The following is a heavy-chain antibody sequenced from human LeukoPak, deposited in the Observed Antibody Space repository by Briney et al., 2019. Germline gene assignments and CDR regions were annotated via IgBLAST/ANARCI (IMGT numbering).Heavy chain of an antibody. CDR1: GYIFKNHW. J-gene: IGHJ4*02. Sequence: GESLQISCQGAGYIFKNHWIGWVRQTPERVLEWMAIIFPGDSDARYSPSFQGRVSVSVDKSIDTVYLQLDSLKASDTAMYYCAVLTDGAFDYWGQGTLVTVSS. CDR3: AVLTDGAFDY. D-gene: IGHD3-10*01. CDR2: IFPGDSDA. V-gene: IGHV5-51*01.